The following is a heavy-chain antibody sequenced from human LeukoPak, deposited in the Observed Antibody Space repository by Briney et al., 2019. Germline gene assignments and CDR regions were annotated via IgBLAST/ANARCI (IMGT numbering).Heavy chain of an antibody. CDR1: GFTFSSYA. J-gene: IGHJ4*02. CDR2: ISGGGLST. V-gene: IGHV3-23*01. Sequence: GGSLRLSCAASGFTFSSYAMHWVRQAPGKGLEWVSTISGGGLSTYYADSVKGRFTISRDNSKSTLYLQMTSLRAEDTAVYYCAKAQSGYTSFDYWGQGTLVTVSS. D-gene: IGHD5-18*01. CDR3: AKAQSGYTSFDY.